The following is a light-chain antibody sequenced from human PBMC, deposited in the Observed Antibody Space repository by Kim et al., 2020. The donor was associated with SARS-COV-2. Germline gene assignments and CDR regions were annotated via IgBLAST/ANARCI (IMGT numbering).Light chain of an antibody. CDR2: AAS. Sequence: ESVGDRVTITCRGRHDIANSLAWYQQKPGTVPKLLIYAASTLQSGVPSRFSGSGSGTEFTLTIGSLQTEDVATYYCQKYNTAPWTFGPGTKVDIK. CDR3: QKYNTAPWT. J-gene: IGKJ1*01. V-gene: IGKV1-27*01. CDR1: HDIANS.